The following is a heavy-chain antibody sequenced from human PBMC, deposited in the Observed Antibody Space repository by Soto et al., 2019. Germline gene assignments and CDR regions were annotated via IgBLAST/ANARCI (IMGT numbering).Heavy chain of an antibody. V-gene: IGHV4-39*01. CDR1: GGSLSSSSYY. J-gene: IGHJ4*02. CDR3: ARQGIAAHNYFDY. D-gene: IGHD6-13*01. Sequence: SETLSLTCTVSGGSLSSSSYYWGWIRQPPGKGLEWIGSIYYSGSTYYNPSLKSRVTISVDTSKNQFSLKLSSVTAADTAVYYCARQGIAAHNYFDYWGQGTLVTVSS. CDR2: IYYSGST.